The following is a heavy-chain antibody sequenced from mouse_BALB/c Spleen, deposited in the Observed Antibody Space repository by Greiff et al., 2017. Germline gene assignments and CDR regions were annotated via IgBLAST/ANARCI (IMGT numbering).Heavy chain of an antibody. CDR2: IDPSDSYT. V-gene: IGHV1-69*02. D-gene: IGHD1-1*02. J-gene: IGHJ2*01. CDR3: ARVLYGPTGTY. CDR1: GYTFTSYW. Sequence: VQLQQPGAELVKPGASVKLSCKASGYTFTSYWMHWVKQRPGQGLEWIGEIDPSDSYTNYNQKFKGKATLTVDKSSSTAYMQLSSLTSEDSAVYYCARVLYGPTGTYWGQGTTLTVSS.